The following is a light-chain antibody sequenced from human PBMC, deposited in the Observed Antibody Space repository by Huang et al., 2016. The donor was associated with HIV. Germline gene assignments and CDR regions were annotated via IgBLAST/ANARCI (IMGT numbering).Light chain of an antibody. Sequence: EIVLTQSPATLSLSPGERDTLSCMASQSVSSYLAWYQQKPGQAPGLLIYDASNRATGIPARFSGSGSGTDFTLTISSLEPEDFAVYYCQQRSNWAPITFGGGTKVEIK. J-gene: IGKJ4*01. V-gene: IGKV3-11*01. CDR1: QSVSSY. CDR2: DAS. CDR3: QQRSNWAPIT.